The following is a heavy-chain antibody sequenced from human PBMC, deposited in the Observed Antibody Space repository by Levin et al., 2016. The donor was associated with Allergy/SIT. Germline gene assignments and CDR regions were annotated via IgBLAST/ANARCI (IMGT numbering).Heavy chain of an antibody. CDR2: IYYSGST. J-gene: IGHJ5*02. Sequence: SETLSLTCTVSGGSISSYYWSWIRQPPGKGLEWIGYIYYSGSTNYNPSLKSRVTISVDTSKNQFSLQLNSVTPEDTAVYYCARGRLNWFDPWGQGTLVTVSS. CDR1: GGSISSYY. V-gene: IGHV4-59*12. CDR3: ARGRLNWFDP.